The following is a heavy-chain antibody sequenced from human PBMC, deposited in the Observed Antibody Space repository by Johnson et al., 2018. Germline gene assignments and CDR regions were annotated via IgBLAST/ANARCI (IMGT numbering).Heavy chain of an antibody. CDR3: ARGLRDYTCLYFDY. D-gene: IGHD4-11*01. Sequence: QVQLQESGPGLVKPSETLSPTCTVSGGSISSGDYSWNWIRHPPGKGLDWIGYIYYRGSTNYNPSLKSRVTISRDTSKNQFSLNLNSVTAADTAVYFCARGLRDYTCLYFDYWGQGTLVTVSS. J-gene: IGHJ4*02. CDR1: GGSISSGDYS. CDR2: IYYRGST. V-gene: IGHV4-61*08.